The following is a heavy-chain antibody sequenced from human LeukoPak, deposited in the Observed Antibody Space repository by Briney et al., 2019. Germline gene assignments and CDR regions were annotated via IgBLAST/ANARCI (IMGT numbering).Heavy chain of an antibody. CDR2: ISDSGSRT. D-gene: IGHD3-16*01. V-gene: IGHV3-23*01. J-gene: IGHJ4*02. Sequence: GGSLRLSCAASGFTFSSYAMTWVRQAPGKGLEWGSSISDSGSRTYFADSVKGRFTISRDNSKSTLYLQMNSPIVEDTAIYYCATRLGGQYYFDYWGQGTLLTVSS. CDR3: ATRLGGQYYFDY. CDR1: GFTFSSYA.